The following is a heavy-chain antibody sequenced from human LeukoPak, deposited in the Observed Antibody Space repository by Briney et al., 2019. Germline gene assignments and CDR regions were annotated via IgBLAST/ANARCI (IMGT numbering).Heavy chain of an antibody. V-gene: IGHV3-64*01. D-gene: IGHD3-3*01. CDR1: GFTFSSYA. CDR2: ISSNGGST. J-gene: IGHJ4*02. CDR3: ARSYDFWSGYYNPNYFDY. Sequence: GGSLRLSCAASGFTFSSYAMHWVRQAPGKGLEYVSAISSNGGSTYYANSVKGRFTISRDNSKNTLYLQMGSLRAEDMAVYYCARSYDFWSGYYNPNYFDYWGQGTLVTVSS.